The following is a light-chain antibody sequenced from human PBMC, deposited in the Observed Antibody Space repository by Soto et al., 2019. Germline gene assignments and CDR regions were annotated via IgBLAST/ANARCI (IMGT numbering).Light chain of an antibody. V-gene: IGLV1-47*01. CDR1: SSNIGSNY. CDR2: RNN. CDR3: AAWDASLSGPV. Sequence: QSVLTQPPSASGTPGQRVTISCSGSSSNIGSNYVYWYQQLPGTAPKLLIYRNNQRPSGVPDRFSGSNSGTSASLAISGLRSEDEDDYYCAAWDASLSGPVFGGGTQLTVL. J-gene: IGLJ7*01.